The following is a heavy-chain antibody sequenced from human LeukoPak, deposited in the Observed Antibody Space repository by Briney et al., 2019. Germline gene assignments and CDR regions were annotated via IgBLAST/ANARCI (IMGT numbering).Heavy chain of an antibody. CDR3: ARGADSSSWYPIH. CDR2: INHSGST. J-gene: IGHJ4*02. D-gene: IGHD6-13*01. V-gene: IGHV4-34*01. Sequence: SETLSLTCAVYGGSFSGYYWSWIRQPPGKGLERIGEINHSGSTNYNPSLKSRVTISVDTSKNQFSLKLSSVTAADTAVYYCARGADSSSWYPIHWGQGTLVTVSS. CDR1: GGSFSGYY.